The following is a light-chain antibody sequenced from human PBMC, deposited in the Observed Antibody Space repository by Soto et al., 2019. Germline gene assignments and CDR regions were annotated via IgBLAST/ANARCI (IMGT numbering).Light chain of an antibody. Sequence: QLVLTQPPSASGTPGQRVTISCSGSSSNVGSNFVYWYHQLPGTAPKLIIYRNDVRPSGVPDRFSCSKSGTSSSLTITDLRSEDEGDYYCASWDHTLTGRWVFGGGTKLTVL. CDR2: RND. J-gene: IGLJ3*02. V-gene: IGLV1-47*01. CDR3: ASWDHTLTGRWV. CDR1: SSNVGSNF.